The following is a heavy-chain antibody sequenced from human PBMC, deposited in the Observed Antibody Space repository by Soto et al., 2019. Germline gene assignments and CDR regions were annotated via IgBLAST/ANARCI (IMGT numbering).Heavy chain of an antibody. CDR3: ASSRTYRGDYREVFVDY. CDR2: IIPVFTTA. Sequence: QVQLEQSGAEVKKPGSSVKVSCRASGDTFSSSVVSWVRQAPGQGLEWMGRIIPVFTTATYAQKFQGRVTINADVSTSTAYMELSSLRSEDSAVYYCASSRTYRGDYREVFVDYWGQGTLVTVSS. V-gene: IGHV1-69*18. D-gene: IGHD1-26*01. J-gene: IGHJ4*02. CDR1: GDTFSSSV.